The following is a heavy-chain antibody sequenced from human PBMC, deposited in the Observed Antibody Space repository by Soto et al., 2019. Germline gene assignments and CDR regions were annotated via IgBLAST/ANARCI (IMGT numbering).Heavy chain of an antibody. CDR1: GGTFSSYT. CDR2: IIPILGIA. J-gene: IGHJ4*02. CDR3: ARRGGDCSSTSCYDDY. Sequence: QVQLVQSGAEVKKPGSSVKVSCKASGGTFSSYTISWVRQAPGQGLEWMGRIIPILGIANYAQKFQGRVTITADKSTSTAYMELSSLRSEDTGVYYCARRGGDCSSTSCYDDYWGQGTLVTVSS. V-gene: IGHV1-69*02. D-gene: IGHD2-2*01.